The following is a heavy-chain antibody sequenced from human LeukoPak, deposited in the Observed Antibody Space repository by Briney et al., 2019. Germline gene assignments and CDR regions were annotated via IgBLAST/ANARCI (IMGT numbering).Heavy chain of an antibody. V-gene: IGHV4-39*01. Sequence: PSETLSLTCTVSGGSISNRNYYWGWIRQPPGKGLEWIGSINYSGTTYYNPSLRSRVTVSVDTSKNQFSLKVSSVTAADTAVYYCARVNIAVVPSANFDYWGQGTLVTVSS. CDR2: INYSGTT. D-gene: IGHD2-2*01. CDR3: ARVNIAVVPSANFDY. CDR1: GGSISNRNYY. J-gene: IGHJ4*02.